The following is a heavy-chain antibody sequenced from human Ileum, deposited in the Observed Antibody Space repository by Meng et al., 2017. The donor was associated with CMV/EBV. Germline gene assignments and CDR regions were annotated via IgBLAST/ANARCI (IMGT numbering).Heavy chain of an antibody. CDR2: IWNDGSKE. J-gene: IGHJ4*02. Sequence: GESLKISCAASGFTFRTYGMHWVRQAPGKGLEWVAFIWNDGSKEFYADSVRGRFTVSRDNSKNSLYLQMNSLRAEDTAIYYCASDYYFDYWGQGTLVTVSS. CDR1: GFTFRTYG. V-gene: IGHV3-33*01. CDR3: ASDYYFDY.